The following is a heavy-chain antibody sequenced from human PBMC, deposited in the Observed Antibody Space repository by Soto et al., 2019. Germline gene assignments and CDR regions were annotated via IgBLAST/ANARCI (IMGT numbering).Heavy chain of an antibody. D-gene: IGHD3-10*01. CDR2: ISFDGRNE. J-gene: IGHJ6*02. Sequence: GGSLRLSCAVSGVTFNSYAMHWVRQAPGRGLEWVAVISFDGRNESYADSVKGRFAISRDNSKNTMYLQMNSLRPEDTAVYYCEKSLWFGELCGMDVWGQGTTVTVS. V-gene: IGHV3-30*18. CDR1: GVTFNSYA. CDR3: EKSLWFGELCGMDV.